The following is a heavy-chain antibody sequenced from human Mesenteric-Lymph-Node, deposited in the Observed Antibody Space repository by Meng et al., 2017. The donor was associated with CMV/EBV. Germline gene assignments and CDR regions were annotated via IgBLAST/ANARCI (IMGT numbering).Heavy chain of an antibody. CDR1: GYTFTGYF. D-gene: IGHD1-14*01. Sequence: QVQLVQSGAEVKKPGASMKVSCTASGYTFTGYFMHWVRQAPGQGLEWMGWINPNSGATDYAQKFQGRVTITTDTSITTAYMELHTLRSDDTAVYYCAPAPGDYWGQGTLVTVSS. CDR2: INPNSGAT. V-gene: IGHV1-2*02. J-gene: IGHJ4*02. CDR3: APAPGDY.